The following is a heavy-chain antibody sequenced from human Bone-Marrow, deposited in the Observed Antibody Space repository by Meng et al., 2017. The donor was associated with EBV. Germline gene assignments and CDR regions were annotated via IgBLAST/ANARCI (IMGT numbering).Heavy chain of an antibody. CDR3: ASLPDYGGNSGDY. CDR1: GGSISGSSW. V-gene: IGHV4-4*02. D-gene: IGHD4-23*01. J-gene: IGHJ4*02. Sequence: QVQLQESGPGLVKPSGTLSLTCAVSGGSISGSSWRSWVRQRPVKGLEWIGEIYHSGSTNYNPSLKSRVTISVDKSKNQFSLKLSSVTAADTAVYYCASLPDYGGNSGDYWGQGTLVTVSS. CDR2: IYHSGST.